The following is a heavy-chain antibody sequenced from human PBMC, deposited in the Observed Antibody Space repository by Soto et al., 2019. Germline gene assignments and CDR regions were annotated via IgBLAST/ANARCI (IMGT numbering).Heavy chain of an antibody. Sequence: VQLVESGGGVVQPGRSLRLSCAASGFTFSSYAMHWVRQAPGKGLEWVAVISYDGSNKYYADSVKGRFTISRDNSKNTLYLQMNSLRAEDTAVYYCVFVATVTSRFNPWGQGTLVTVSS. CDR1: GFTFSSYA. V-gene: IGHV3-30-3*01. J-gene: IGHJ5*02. CDR3: VFVATVTSRFNP. CDR2: ISYDGSNK. D-gene: IGHD4-4*01.